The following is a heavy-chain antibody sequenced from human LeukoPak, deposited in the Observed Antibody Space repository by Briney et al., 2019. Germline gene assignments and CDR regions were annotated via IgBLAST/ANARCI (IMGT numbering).Heavy chain of an antibody. J-gene: IGHJ4*02. CDR2: ISSSGTNI. CDR1: GFTFSSYE. D-gene: IGHD2-2*01. Sequence: GGSLRLSCAASGFTFSSYEMKWVRQAPGKGLEWVSYISSSGTNISHEDSVKGPFTISRDNAKNSLYLQMNSLRAEDTAVYYCARRYCSSTSCLIDYWGQGTLVTVSS. CDR3: ARRYCSSTSCLIDY. V-gene: IGHV3-48*03.